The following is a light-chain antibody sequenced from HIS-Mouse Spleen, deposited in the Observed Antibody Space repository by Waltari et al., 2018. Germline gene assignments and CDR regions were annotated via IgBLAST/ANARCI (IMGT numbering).Light chain of an antibody. V-gene: IGLV2-14*03. J-gene: IGLJ2*01. CDR1: SSDVGCYNY. CDR3: RSYTSSSNGV. Sequence: QSALTQPPSVSGSPGQSITISCTGTSSDVGCYNYVSWYEQHPGKAPKLMIYDVSNRPSGGSHRFSGSKYGKPASLTISGLQAEEEADYYCRSYTSSSNGVFGGGSKLTVL. CDR2: DVS.